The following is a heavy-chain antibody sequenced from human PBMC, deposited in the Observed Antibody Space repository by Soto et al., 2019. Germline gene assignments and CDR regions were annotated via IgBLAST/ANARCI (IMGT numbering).Heavy chain of an antibody. D-gene: IGHD3-3*01. CDR3: ARVIITIFGVVTPPPGPYYYYMDV. V-gene: IGHV1-18*01. J-gene: IGHJ6*03. Sequence: GASVKVSCKASGYTFTSYGISWVRQAPGQGLEWMGWISAYNGNTNYAQKLQGRVTMTTDTSTSTAYMELRSLRSDDTAVYYCARVIITIFGVVTPPPGPYYYYMDVWGKGTTVTVSS. CDR2: ISAYNGNT. CDR1: GYTFTSYG.